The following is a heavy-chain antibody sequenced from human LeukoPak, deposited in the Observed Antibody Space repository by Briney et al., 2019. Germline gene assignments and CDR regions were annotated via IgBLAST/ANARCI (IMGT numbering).Heavy chain of an antibody. CDR2: INPSGGST. CDR3: AREIRLRKLRYFDLPIDY. CDR1: GYTFTGYY. J-gene: IGHJ4*02. D-gene: IGHD3-9*01. Sequence: ASVKVSCKASGYTFTGYYMHWVRQAPGQGLEWMGIINPSGGSTSYAQKFQGRVTMTRDTSTSTVYMELSSLRSEDTAVYYCAREIRLRKLRYFDLPIDYWGQGTLVTVSS. V-gene: IGHV1-46*01.